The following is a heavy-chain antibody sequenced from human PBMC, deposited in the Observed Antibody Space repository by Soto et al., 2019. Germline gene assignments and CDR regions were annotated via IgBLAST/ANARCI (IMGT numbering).Heavy chain of an antibody. V-gene: IGHV1-3*01. CDR2: INAGNGNT. CDR1: GYTFTSYA. CDR3: ARAGPYYGDYSHGFDP. D-gene: IGHD4-17*01. J-gene: IGHJ5*02. Sequence: GGPVKVSCKASGYTFTSYAMHWLRQAPGQRLEWMGWINAGNGNTKYSQKFQGRVTITRDTSASTAYMELSSLRSEDTAVYYCARAGPYYGDYSHGFDPWGQGTLVTVSS.